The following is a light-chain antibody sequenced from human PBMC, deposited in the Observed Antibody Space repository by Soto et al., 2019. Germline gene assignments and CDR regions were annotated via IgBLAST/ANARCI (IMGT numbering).Light chain of an antibody. J-gene: IGKJ1*01. Sequence: DIQMTQSPSTLSASVGDRVTITCRASQSISSWLAWYQQKPGKAPKLLIYDASSLESGVPSRFSGSGSGTDFTLTISSLPPNDFATYYCQQYNSYWTFGQGTKV. CDR1: QSISSW. V-gene: IGKV1-5*01. CDR3: QQYNSYWT. CDR2: DAS.